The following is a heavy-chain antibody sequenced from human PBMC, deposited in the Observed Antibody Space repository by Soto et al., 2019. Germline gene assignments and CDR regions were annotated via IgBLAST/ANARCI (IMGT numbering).Heavy chain of an antibody. D-gene: IGHD1-1*01. Sequence: EVQLLGSGGGSVQPGGSLRLSCAASGFTFSSYAMHWVRRPPGKGLEWVSNISGSGGTAYYADSVKGRFSISRDSLVNTLYLQMNSLRAEDTAVYYSAKGRGQNWNFDYWGQGTLVTVSP. CDR3: AKGRGQNWNFDY. CDR1: GFTFSSYA. CDR2: ISGSGGTA. J-gene: IGHJ4*02. V-gene: IGHV3-23*01.